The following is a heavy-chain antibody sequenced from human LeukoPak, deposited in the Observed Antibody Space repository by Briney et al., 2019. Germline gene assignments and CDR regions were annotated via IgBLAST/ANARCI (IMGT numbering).Heavy chain of an antibody. CDR2: ISWDGGST. J-gene: IGHJ4*02. Sequence: GGSLRLSCAASGFTFDDYAMHWVRQAPGKGLEWVSLISWDGGSTYYAGSVKGRFTISRDNSKNSLYLQMNSLRAEDTALYYCAKDYCSSTSCYGDYWGQGTLVTVSS. D-gene: IGHD2-2*01. V-gene: IGHV3-43D*03. CDR3: AKDYCSSTSCYGDY. CDR1: GFTFDDYA.